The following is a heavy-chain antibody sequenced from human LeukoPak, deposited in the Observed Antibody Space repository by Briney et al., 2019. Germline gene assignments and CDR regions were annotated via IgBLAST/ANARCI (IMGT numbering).Heavy chain of an antibody. CDR1: GFTFSSYA. Sequence: GGSLRLSCAASGFTFSSYAMGWVRQAPGKGLEWVTGISGSGDNTYYADSVKGRFTISRDNSKNTLYVQVNSLGTEDTAAYYCAKGSYYDSSGSFYFDYWGQGTLVTVSS. V-gene: IGHV3-23*01. CDR3: AKGSYYDSSGSFYFDY. J-gene: IGHJ4*02. CDR2: ISGSGDNT. D-gene: IGHD3-22*01.